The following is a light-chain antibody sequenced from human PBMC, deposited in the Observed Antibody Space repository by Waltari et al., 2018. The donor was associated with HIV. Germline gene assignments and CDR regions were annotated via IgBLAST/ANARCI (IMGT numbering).Light chain of an antibody. J-gene: IGLJ2*01. V-gene: IGLV3-21*02. Sequence: SYVLTQPPAVSVAPGQTARSACGGNNIGSKRVHWDQQKPGQAPVVADYDGRDRPSGIPARFSGSKSGNTATLTISRVDAGDEADYYCQVWQSINDQPTVVFGGGTKLTVL. CDR2: DGR. CDR3: QVWQSINDQPTVV. CDR1: NIGSKR.